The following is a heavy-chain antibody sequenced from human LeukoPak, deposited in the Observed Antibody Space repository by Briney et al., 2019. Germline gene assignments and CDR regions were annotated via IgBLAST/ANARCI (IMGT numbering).Heavy chain of an antibody. Sequence: PSVGSLRLSCAASGFTFSSYEMNWVRQAPGKGLEWVSYISSSGSTIYYADSVRGRFTISRDISKNTLYLQMNSLRAEDTAVYYCARVLSGRGSLYDYYYYMDVWGKGTTVTISS. J-gene: IGHJ6*03. D-gene: IGHD3-10*01. V-gene: IGHV3-48*03. CDR1: GFTFSSYE. CDR2: ISSSGSTI. CDR3: ARVLSGRGSLYDYYYYMDV.